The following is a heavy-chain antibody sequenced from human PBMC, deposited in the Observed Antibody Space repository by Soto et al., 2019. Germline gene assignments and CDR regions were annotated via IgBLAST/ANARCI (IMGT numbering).Heavy chain of an antibody. CDR1: GYTFTGYY. D-gene: IGHD2-2*01. Sequence: QVQLVQSGAEVKKPGASVKVSCKASGYTFTGYYMHWVRQAPGQGLEWMGWINPNSGGTNYAQKFQGWVTMTRDTSISTGYMELSRLRSDDTAVSYCARAYCSSTSCFPFDYWGQGTLVTVSS. CDR2: INPNSGGT. CDR3: ARAYCSSTSCFPFDY. J-gene: IGHJ4*02. V-gene: IGHV1-2*04.